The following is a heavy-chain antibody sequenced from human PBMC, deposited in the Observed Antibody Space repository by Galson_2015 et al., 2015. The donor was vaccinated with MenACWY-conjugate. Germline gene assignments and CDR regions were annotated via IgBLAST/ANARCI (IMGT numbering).Heavy chain of an antibody. Sequence: SLRLSCAASGFTFSSFGMHWVRQAPGKRPEWVAVISDDGSKKFYADSLKGRFTISRDNSKNTLYLQVDSLRPEDTALYYCAREGFCSDDTCYFYDYWGQGTLVTVSS. CDR1: GFTFSSFG. J-gene: IGHJ4*02. CDR3: AREGFCSDDTCYFYDY. V-gene: IGHV3-30*03. CDR2: ISDDGSKK. D-gene: IGHD2-15*01.